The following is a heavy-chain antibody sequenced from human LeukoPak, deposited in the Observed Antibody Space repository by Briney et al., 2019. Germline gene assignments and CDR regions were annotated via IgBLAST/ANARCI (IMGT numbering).Heavy chain of an antibody. D-gene: IGHD1-7*01. V-gene: IGHV4-39*07. CDR2: AHYSGST. CDR1: GGSISSSCCS. Sequence: SETLSLTCTVSGGSISSSCCSWGWIRQPPGKGLEWIGSAHYSGSTYYNPSLKSRVTISVGTSKNQFSLKLSSVTAADTAVYYCARLTGTYYYYYMDVWGKGTTVTVSS. J-gene: IGHJ6*03. CDR3: ARLTGTYYYYYMDV.